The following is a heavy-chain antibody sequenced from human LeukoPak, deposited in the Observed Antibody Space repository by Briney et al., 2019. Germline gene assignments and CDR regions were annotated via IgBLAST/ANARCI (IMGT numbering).Heavy chain of an antibody. Sequence: ASVKVSCKASGYTFTSYDINWVRQATGQGLEWMGWMNPNSGNTGYAQKFQGRVTMTRNTSISTAYMELSGLRSEDTAVYYCARGHRIAVAGTGDYWGQGTLVTVSS. CDR3: ARGHRIAVAGTGDY. J-gene: IGHJ4*02. V-gene: IGHV1-8*01. CDR1: GYTFTSYD. CDR2: MNPNSGNT. D-gene: IGHD6-19*01.